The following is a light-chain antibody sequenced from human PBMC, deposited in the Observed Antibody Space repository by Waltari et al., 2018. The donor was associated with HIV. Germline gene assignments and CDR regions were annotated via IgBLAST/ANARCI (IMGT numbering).Light chain of an antibody. Sequence: DIQLSLSTSFLSASVGDRVTIPCRASQGISSYLAWYQQKPGKAPKLLIYSASTLQSGVPSRSSGRGSATEVTRTISNLQPEDCATDDCQQSDSYPAPCPLGPGTKVDF. V-gene: IGKV1-9*01. CDR2: SAS. J-gene: IGKJ3*01. CDR1: QGISSY. CDR3: QQSDSYPAPCP.